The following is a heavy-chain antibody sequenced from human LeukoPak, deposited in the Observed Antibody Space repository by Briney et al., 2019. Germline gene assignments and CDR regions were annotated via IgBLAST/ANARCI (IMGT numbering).Heavy chain of an antibody. Sequence: ASETLSLTCTVSGGSVGSGSYYWSWIRQPPGKGLEWIGYIYYSGSTNYNPSLKSRVTISVDTSKNQFSLKLSSVTAADTAVYYCARGLTSCPTCGFDYWGQGTLVTVSS. J-gene: IGHJ4*02. CDR2: IYYSGST. CDR1: GGSVGSGSYY. D-gene: IGHD2-2*01. CDR3: ARGLTSCPTCGFDY. V-gene: IGHV4-61*01.